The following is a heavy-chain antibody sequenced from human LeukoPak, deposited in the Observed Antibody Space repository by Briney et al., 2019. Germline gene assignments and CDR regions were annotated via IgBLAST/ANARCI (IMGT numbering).Heavy chain of an antibody. V-gene: IGHV3-21*01. CDR2: ITGGGTDT. CDR3: ARGHIAAENYFDY. J-gene: IGHJ4*02. D-gene: IGHD6-25*01. Sequence: PGGSLRLSCEASGFTFRKYAMSWVRQAPGKGLEWLSVITGGGTDTYYADSVKGRFTISRDNAKNSLYLQMNSLRAEDTAVYYCARGHIAAENYFDYWGQGTLVTVSS. CDR1: GFTFRKYA.